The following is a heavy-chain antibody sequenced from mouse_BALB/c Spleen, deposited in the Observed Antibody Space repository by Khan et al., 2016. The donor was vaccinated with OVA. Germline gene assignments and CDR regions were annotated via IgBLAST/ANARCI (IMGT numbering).Heavy chain of an antibody. CDR2: ILPGSGNT. CDR3: APYYYGSSAWFAY. V-gene: IGHV1-9*01. D-gene: IGHD1-1*01. Sequence: VELVESGAELMKPGASVKISCKATGYKFSNYWIEWVKQRPGHGLEWIGEILPGSGNTNYNEKFKGKATFTADTSSNTAYMQLSSLTSEDSAVHYCAPYYYGSSAWFAYWGQGTLVTVSA. CDR1: GYKFSNYW. J-gene: IGHJ3*01.